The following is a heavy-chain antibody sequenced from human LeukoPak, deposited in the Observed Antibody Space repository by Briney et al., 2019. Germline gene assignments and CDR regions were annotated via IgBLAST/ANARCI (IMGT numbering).Heavy chain of an antibody. J-gene: IGHJ4*02. D-gene: IGHD6-6*01. CDR2: IYYRGST. CDR3: ARGYTSSSEPFDY. V-gene: IGHV4-59*01. Sequence: SETLSLTCTVSGGSISSYYWSWIRQPPGRGLEWIGYIYYRGSTNYNPSLKSRVTISVDTSKNQFSLKLASVTAADTAVYYCARGYTSSSEPFDYWGQGTLVTVSS. CDR1: GGSISSYY.